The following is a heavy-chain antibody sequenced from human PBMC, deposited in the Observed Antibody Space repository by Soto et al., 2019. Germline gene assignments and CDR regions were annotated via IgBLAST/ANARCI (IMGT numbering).Heavy chain of an antibody. CDR2: ISAYNGNT. Sequence: ASVKVSCKASGYTFTSYGISWVRQAPGQGPEWMGWISAYNGNTNYAQKLQGRVTMTTDTSTSTAYMELRSLRSDDTAVYYCAASGEDFNAFDIWGQGTMVTFSS. J-gene: IGHJ3*02. V-gene: IGHV1-18*01. CDR1: GYTFTSYG. CDR3: AASGEDFNAFDI. D-gene: IGHD4-17*01.